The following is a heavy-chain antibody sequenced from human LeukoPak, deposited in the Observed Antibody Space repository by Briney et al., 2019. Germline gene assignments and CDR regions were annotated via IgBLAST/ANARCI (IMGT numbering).Heavy chain of an antibody. CDR3: AKDDEQWLVLGAFDI. Sequence: PGGSLRLSCAASGFTFDDYAMHWVRQAPGKGLEWVSGISWNSGSIGYADSVKGRFTISRDNAKNSLYLQMNSLRAEDTALYYCAKDDEQWLVLGAFDIWGQGTMVTVSS. D-gene: IGHD6-19*01. J-gene: IGHJ3*02. CDR2: ISWNSGSI. CDR1: GFTFDDYA. V-gene: IGHV3-9*01.